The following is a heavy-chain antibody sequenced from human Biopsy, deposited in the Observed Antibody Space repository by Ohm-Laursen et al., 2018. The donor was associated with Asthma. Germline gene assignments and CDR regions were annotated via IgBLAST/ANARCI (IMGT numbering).Heavy chain of an antibody. D-gene: IGHD3-3*01. V-gene: IGHV3-30*18. CDR1: GFVFRSHA. CDR2: VSYDGGVA. J-gene: IGHJ4*02. CDR3: AKRRGYSDLTDFDH. Sequence: LSLTCAASGFVFRSHAMHWVRQAPGKGLEWVAVVSYDGGVAHYADSMKGRFTISRDNAKSTLYLQMNRLRTDDTAVYFCAKRRGYSDLTDFDHWGQGTLVTVSS.